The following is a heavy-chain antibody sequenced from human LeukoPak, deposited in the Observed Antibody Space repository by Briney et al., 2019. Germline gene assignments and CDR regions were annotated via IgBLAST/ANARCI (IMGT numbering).Heavy chain of an antibody. Sequence: GGSLRLSCEASGFIFSSYVMGWVRQAPGKGLEWVSSISVGGGDTFTADSVKGRFTITRDNSKNTLYIQMNSLRTEDTAVYYCARDGERVLSHDHWGQGTLVTVSS. CDR3: ARDGERVLSHDH. V-gene: IGHV3-23*01. J-gene: IGHJ4*02. CDR1: GFIFSSYV. D-gene: IGHD3-10*01. CDR2: ISVGGGDT.